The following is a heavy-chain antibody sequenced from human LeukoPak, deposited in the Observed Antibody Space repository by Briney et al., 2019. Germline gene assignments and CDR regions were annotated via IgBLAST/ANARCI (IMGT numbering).Heavy chain of an antibody. Sequence: GGSLRLSCAASGFTFDDYAMHWVRQAPGKGLEWVSGISWNSGSIVYADSVKGRFTISRDNAKNSLYLQMNSLRAEDTALCYCAKGEGCSSTSCYSGYYYGMDVWGQGTTVTVSS. D-gene: IGHD2-2*02. CDR3: AKGEGCSSTSCYSGYYYGMDV. CDR1: GFTFDDYA. CDR2: ISWNSGSI. V-gene: IGHV3-9*01. J-gene: IGHJ6*02.